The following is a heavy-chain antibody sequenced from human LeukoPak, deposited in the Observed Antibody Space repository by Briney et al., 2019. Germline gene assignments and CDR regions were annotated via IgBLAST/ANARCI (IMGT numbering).Heavy chain of an antibody. CDR2: INTNTGNP. D-gene: IGHD5-24*01. V-gene: IGHV7-4-1*02. J-gene: IGHJ4*02. Sequence: ASVKVSCKASGYTFTSYAMNWVRQAPGQGLEWMGWINTNTGNPTYAQGFTGRFVFSLDTSVSTAYLQISSLKAEDTAVYYCARDVSRDGYSPFDYWGQGTLVTVSS. CDR1: GYTFTSYA. CDR3: ARDVSRDGYSPFDY.